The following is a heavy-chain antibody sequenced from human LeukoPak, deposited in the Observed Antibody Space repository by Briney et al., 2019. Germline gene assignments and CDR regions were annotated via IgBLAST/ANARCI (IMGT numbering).Heavy chain of an antibody. CDR3: ARTKDTNWGFY. CDR2: INHSGST. Sequence: SETLSLTCAVYGGSFSGYYWSWIRQPPGKGLEWIGEINHSGSTNYNPSLKSRVTISVDTSKNQFSLKLTSVTAADTAVYYCARTKDTNWGFYWGQGTLVTVSS. V-gene: IGHV4-34*01. D-gene: IGHD7-27*01. CDR1: GGSFSGYY. J-gene: IGHJ4*02.